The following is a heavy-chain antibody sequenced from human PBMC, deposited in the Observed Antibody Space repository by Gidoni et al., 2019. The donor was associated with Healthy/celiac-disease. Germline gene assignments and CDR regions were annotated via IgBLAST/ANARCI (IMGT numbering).Heavy chain of an antibody. CDR3: ASHGFDAFDI. J-gene: IGHJ3*02. Sequence: QVQLVESGGGVVQPGRSLRLSCAASGFTLSSYGMHWVRPATGKGLEWVAVIAYDGSNKYYADSVKGRFTISRDNSKNTLYLQMNSLRAEDTAVYYCASHGFDAFDIWGQGTMVTVFS. CDR2: IAYDGSNK. V-gene: IGHV3-30*03. D-gene: IGHD4-17*01. CDR1: GFTLSSYG.